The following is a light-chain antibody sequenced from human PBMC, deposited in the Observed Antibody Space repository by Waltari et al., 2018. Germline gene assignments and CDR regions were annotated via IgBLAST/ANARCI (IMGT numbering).Light chain of an antibody. CDR2: AAS. CDR3: QQSYNTPWT. V-gene: IGKV1-39*01. CDR1: RTARDF. J-gene: IGKJ1*01. Sequence: DIQMTQSPSSLAASVGDRVTITCRASRTARDFLNWYQQKPGSAPKLLIYAASTLQSGVPSRFKGSGSGTDFTLTINRLQPEDFATYYCQQSYNTPWTFGQGTRVEIK.